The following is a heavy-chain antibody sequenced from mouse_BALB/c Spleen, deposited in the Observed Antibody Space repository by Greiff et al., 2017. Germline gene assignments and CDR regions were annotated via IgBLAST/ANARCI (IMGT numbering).Heavy chain of an antibody. V-gene: IGHV5-6*01. Sequence: EVQLQQSGGDLVKPGGSLKLSCAASGFTFSSYGMSWVRQTPDKRLEWVATISSGGSYTYYPDSVKGRFTISRDNAKNTLYLQMSSLKSEDTAMYYCARHPSGYYGSPYFDYWGQGTTLTVSS. CDR1: GFTFSSYG. J-gene: IGHJ2*01. CDR3: ARHPSGYYGSPYFDY. D-gene: IGHD1-1*01. CDR2: ISSGGSYT.